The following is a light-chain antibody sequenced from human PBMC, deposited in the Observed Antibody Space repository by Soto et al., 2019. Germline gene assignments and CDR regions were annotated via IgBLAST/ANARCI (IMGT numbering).Light chain of an antibody. CDR3: SSFRSSSTSYV. CDR1: SSDIGDSNY. V-gene: IGLV2-14*03. CDR2: DVS. Sequence: QSVLTQPASVSGSPGQSITISCTGTSSDIGDSNYVSWYQQQPGKAPKLVIYDVSNRPSGVSNRFSGSKSANTASLTISGLQAEDEADYYCSSFRSSSTSYVFGTGTKVTVL. J-gene: IGLJ1*01.